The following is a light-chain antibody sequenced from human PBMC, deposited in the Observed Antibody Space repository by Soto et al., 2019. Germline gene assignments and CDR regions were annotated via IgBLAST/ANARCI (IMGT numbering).Light chain of an antibody. CDR1: ESVGAIY. V-gene: IGKV3-20*01. CDR3: HQYGSSPYT. J-gene: IGKJ2*01. Sequence: EIVLTQSPGTLSLSPGERATLSCRASESVGAIYLAWYQQKPGQAPRLLIYGASSRATGIPDRFSGSESGTDFSLTISRLEPEDFAVYYCHQYGSSPYTFGQGTKLEIK. CDR2: GAS.